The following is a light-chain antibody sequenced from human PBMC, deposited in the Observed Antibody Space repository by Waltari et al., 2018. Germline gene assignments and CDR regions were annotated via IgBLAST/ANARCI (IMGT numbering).Light chain of an antibody. J-gene: IGLJ1*01. CDR2: NDK. CDR3: AAWDDSLGANV. Sequence: QSGLTQPPSVSAAPGQLVSISCSGRSSNLGINSVSWYQKPPETAPKLLIYNDKHRPSGVPDRFSASKSGTSSSLAISGLQSEDEADYHCAAWDDSLGANVFGTGTRVTVL. CDR1: SSNLGINS. V-gene: IGLV1-47*02.